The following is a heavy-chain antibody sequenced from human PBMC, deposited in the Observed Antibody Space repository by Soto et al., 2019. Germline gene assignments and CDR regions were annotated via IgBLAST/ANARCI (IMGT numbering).Heavy chain of an antibody. CDR2: ISAYNGNT. J-gene: IGHJ4*02. CDR1: GYTFTSYG. D-gene: IGHD4-17*01. V-gene: IGHV1-18*01. CDR3: ARDGPFNDYGDDNAIASLDY. Sequence: ASVKVSCKASGYTFTSYGISWVRQAPGQGLEWMGWISAYNGNTNYAQKLQGRVTMTTDTSTSTAYMELRSLRSDDTAVYYCARDGPFNDYGDDNAIASLDYWGQGTLVTVSS.